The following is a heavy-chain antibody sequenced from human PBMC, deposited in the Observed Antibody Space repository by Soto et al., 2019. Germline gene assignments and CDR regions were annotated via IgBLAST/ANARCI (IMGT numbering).Heavy chain of an antibody. V-gene: IGHV1-69*13. Sequence: ASVKVSCKASGGTFSSYAISWVRQAPGQGLEWMGGIIPIFGAANYAQKFQGRVTITADESTSTAYMELSSLRSEDTAVYYCARVRNFWSGYYGSHYYYYGTDVWGQGTTVTVSS. CDR1: GGTFSSYA. CDR3: ARVRNFWSGYYGSHYYYYGTDV. J-gene: IGHJ6*02. D-gene: IGHD3-3*01. CDR2: IIPIFGAA.